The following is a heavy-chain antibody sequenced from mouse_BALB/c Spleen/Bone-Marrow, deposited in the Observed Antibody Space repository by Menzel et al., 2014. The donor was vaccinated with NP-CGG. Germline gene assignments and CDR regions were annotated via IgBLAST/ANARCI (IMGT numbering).Heavy chain of an antibody. Sequence: VQGVESGAELAKPGASVKMSCKASGYTFTSYWMHWVKQRPGQGLEWIGYINPSTGYTEYNQKFKDKATLTADKSSSTAYMQLSSLTSEDSAVYYCAREYYGSSGYFDDWGAGTTVTVSS. D-gene: IGHD1-1*01. CDR2: INPSTGYT. J-gene: IGHJ1*01. CDR3: AREYYGSSGYFDD. CDR1: GYTFTSYW. V-gene: IGHV1-7*01.